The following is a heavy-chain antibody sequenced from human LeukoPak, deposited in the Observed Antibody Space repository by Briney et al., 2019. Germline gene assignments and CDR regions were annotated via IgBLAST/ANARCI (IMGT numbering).Heavy chain of an antibody. CDR1: GFTVSSKY. D-gene: IGHD6-19*01. J-gene: IGHJ4*02. V-gene: IGHV3-21*01. CDR3: ARDLAVSSSSGWYPFDY. CDR2: ISSSGTYV. Sequence: GGSLRLSCAASGFTVSSKYMSWVRQAPGKGLEWVSSISSSGTYVYCADSVKGRFRISRDNAKNSLYLQMDSLRAEDTAVYYCARDLAVSSSSGWYPFDYWGQGTLVTVSS.